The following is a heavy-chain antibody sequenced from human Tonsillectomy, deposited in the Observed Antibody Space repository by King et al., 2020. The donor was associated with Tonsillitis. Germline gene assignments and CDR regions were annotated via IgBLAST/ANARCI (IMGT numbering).Heavy chain of an antibody. V-gene: IGHV1-46*01. Sequence: QLVQSGAEVRTSGASVRVSCKSSGYTFTSYYMHWVRQAPGQGLEWMGIINPSGGSASYAQKFQGRVTMTRDTSTSTVHLELSSLRFEDTAVYYCARDLGLHHSTIPATVPGGCWGQGTLVTVSS. CDR3: ARDLGLHHSTIPATVPGGC. CDR2: INPSGGSA. J-gene: IGHJ4*02. CDR1: GYTFTSYY. D-gene: IGHD6-13*01.